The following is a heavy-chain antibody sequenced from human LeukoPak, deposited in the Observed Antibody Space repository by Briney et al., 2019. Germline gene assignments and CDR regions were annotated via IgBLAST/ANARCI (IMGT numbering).Heavy chain of an antibody. Sequence: ASVKVSCKASGGTFSSYVINWVRQAPGQGLEWMGGIIPIFGTANYAQKFQGRVTITADKSTSTAYMELSSLTSEDMAVYYCARARSISSNWGIDYWGQGTLVTVSS. CDR1: GGTFSSYV. J-gene: IGHJ4*02. CDR2: IIPIFGTA. D-gene: IGHD6-13*01. V-gene: IGHV1-69*06. CDR3: ARARSISSNWGIDY.